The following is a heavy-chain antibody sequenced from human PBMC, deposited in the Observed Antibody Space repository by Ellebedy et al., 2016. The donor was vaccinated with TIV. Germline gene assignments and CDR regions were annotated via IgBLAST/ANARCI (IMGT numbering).Heavy chain of an antibody. J-gene: IGHJ5*02. CDR3: ARGGSSGYLYWFDP. CDR2: ISSSSSTI. Sequence: GGSLRLXCAASGFTFSSYSMNWVRQAPGKGLEWVSYISSSSSTIYYADSVKGRFTISRDNAKNSLYLQMNSLRAEDTAVYYCARGGSSGYLYWFDPWGQGTLVTVSS. D-gene: IGHD3-22*01. V-gene: IGHV3-48*01. CDR1: GFTFSSYS.